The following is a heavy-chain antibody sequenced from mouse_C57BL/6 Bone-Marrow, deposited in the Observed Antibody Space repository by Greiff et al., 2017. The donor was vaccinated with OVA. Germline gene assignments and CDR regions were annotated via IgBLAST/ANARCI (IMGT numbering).Heavy chain of an antibody. CDR2: INYDGSST. Sequence: EVMLVESEGGLVQPGSSMKLSCTASGFTFSDYYMAWVRQVPEKGLEWVANINYDGSSTYYLDSLKSRFIISRDNAKNLLYLQMSSLKSEDTATYYCARGAVVGHWYFDVWGTGTTVTVSS. CDR3: ARGAVVGHWYFDV. D-gene: IGHD1-1*01. V-gene: IGHV5-16*01. J-gene: IGHJ1*03. CDR1: GFTFSDYY.